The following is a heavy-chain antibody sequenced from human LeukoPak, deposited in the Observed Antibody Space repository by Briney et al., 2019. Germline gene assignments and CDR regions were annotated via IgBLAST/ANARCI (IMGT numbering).Heavy chain of an antibody. CDR2: INHSGST. CDR3: ARSYGDYVWFSAFDI. CDR1: GGSFSGYY. Sequence: SETLSLTCAVYGGSFSGYYWSWIRQPPGKGLEWIGEINHSGSTNYNPSLKSRVTISVDTSKNQFSLKLSSVTDADTAVYYCARSYGDYVWFSAFDIWGQGTMVTVPS. D-gene: IGHD4-17*01. J-gene: IGHJ3*02. V-gene: IGHV4-34*01.